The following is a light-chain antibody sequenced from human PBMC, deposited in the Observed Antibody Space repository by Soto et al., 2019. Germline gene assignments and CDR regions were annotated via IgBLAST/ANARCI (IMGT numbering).Light chain of an antibody. CDR1: QTSSSW. V-gene: IGKV1-5*03. J-gene: IGKJ1*01. CDR3: QHYNSYSEA. CDR2: KAS. Sequence: DIQMTQSHSTLSGSVGDRFTITCLASQTSSSWLAWYQQKPGKAPKLLIYKASTLKSGVPSRFSGSGSGTEFTLTISSLQPDDFATYYRQHYNSYSEAFGQGTKVDIK.